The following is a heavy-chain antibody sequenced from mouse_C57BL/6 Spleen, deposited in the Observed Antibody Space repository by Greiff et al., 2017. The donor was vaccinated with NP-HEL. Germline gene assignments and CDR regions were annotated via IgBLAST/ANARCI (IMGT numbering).Heavy chain of an antibody. D-gene: IGHD1-1*01. V-gene: IGHV1-82*01. Sequence: VQLQQSGPELVKPGASVKISCKASGYAFSSSWMNWVKQRPGKGLEWIGRIYPGAGDTNYNGKFKGKAPLTAAKSSSTAYMQLSSLTSEDSAVYFCAYGSSDDYWYFDVWGTGTTVTVSS. CDR3: AYGSSDDYWYFDV. CDR2: IYPGAGDT. J-gene: IGHJ1*03. CDR1: GYAFSSSW.